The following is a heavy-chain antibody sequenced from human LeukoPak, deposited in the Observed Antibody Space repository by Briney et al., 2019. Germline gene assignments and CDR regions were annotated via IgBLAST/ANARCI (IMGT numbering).Heavy chain of an antibody. V-gene: IGHV4-39*01. J-gene: IGHJ4*02. D-gene: IGHD6-19*01. CDR3: AGPGHSSAWPFDY. Sequence: SETLSLTCTVSGGSISSSSYYWGWIRQPPGKGLEWIGSIFHSGSTYYNPSLKSRVTISVDTSKNQFSLKLSSVTAADTAVYYCAGPGHSSAWPFDYWGQGTLLTVSS. CDR2: IFHSGST. CDR1: GGSISSSSYY.